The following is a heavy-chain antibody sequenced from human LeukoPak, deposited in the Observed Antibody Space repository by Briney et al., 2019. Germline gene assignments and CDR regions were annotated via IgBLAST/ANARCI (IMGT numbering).Heavy chain of an antibody. J-gene: IGHJ4*02. D-gene: IGHD3-9*01. CDR1: GGSISSYY. CDR2: IYTSGST. V-gene: IGHV4-4*07. Sequence: SETLSLTCTVSGGSISSYYWSWIRQPAGKGLEWIGRIYTSGSTNYNPSLKSRVTISVDTSKNQFSLKLSSVTAADTAVYYCASGGYDILTGYYSIDYWGQGTLVTVSS. CDR3: ASGGYDILTGYYSIDY.